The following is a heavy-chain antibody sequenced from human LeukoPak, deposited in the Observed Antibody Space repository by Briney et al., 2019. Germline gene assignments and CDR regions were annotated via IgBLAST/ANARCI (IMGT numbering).Heavy chain of an antibody. V-gene: IGHV3-7*01. J-gene: IGHJ6*02. CDR2: IHPDGSEE. CDR3: ARPPFAYGLDV. Sequence: PGGSLRLSCVGSGFTFSNYWMNWVRQAPGKGLEWVANIHPDGSEEHYVDYVKGRFTISRDNAKNSLHLQMSSLQVEDTAVYYCARPPFAYGLDVWGQGTTVTVS. D-gene: IGHD3-10*01. CDR1: GFTFSNYW.